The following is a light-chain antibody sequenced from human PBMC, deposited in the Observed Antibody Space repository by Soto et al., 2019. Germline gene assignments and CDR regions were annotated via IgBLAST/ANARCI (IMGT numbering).Light chain of an antibody. J-gene: IGKJ1*01. Sequence: DIQMTQSPSSLSASVGDRVTITCQASQDVRKYLSWYQQKARKAPKLLIYDASNLETGVPSRFSGSGSGTDFTLTISSLQSEDFAVYYCQQYNNWPKTFGQGTKVEIK. CDR3: QQYNNWPKT. CDR1: QDVRKY. CDR2: DAS. V-gene: IGKV1-33*01.